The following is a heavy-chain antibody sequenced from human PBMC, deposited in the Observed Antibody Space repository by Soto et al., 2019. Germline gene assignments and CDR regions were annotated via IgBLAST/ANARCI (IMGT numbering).Heavy chain of an antibody. Sequence: EVQLVESGGGLVQPGRSLRLSCVASGFTFDDYAMHWVRQAPGKGLEWVTGISWNSGTIGYADSVKGRFTISRDNAKNSLYLQMNSLRTEGTAFYYCARDLWSRASGPPDSWGQGTLVTVSS. CDR2: ISWNSGTI. J-gene: IGHJ4*02. CDR1: GFTFDDYA. CDR3: ARDLWSRASGPPDS. D-gene: IGHD3-10*01. V-gene: IGHV3-9*01.